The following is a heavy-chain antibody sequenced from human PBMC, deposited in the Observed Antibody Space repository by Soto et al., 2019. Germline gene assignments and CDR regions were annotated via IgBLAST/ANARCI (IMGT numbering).Heavy chain of an antibody. D-gene: IGHD2-21*01. CDR1: GGSISSGDYY. J-gene: IGHJ6*02. CDR2: IYYSGST. CDR3: ARRGGYLRYYYYYGMDV. Sequence: SETLSLTCTVSGGSISSGDYYWSWIRQPPGKGLEWIGSIYYSGSTYYNPSLKSRVTISVDTSKNQFSLKLSSVTAADTAVYYCARRGGYLRYYYYYGMDVWGQGTTVTVSS. V-gene: IGHV4-39*01.